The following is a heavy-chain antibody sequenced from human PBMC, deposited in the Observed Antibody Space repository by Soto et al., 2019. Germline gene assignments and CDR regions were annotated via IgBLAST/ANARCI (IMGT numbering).Heavy chain of an antibody. D-gene: IGHD2-15*01. CDR2: INPSGGTT. J-gene: IGHJ4*02. CDR3: ARMKGYGSEYFFDY. CDR1: GYTFTRYT. Sequence: ASVKVSCKASGYTFTRYTVHWVRQAPGQGLEWMAMINPSGGTTYYVQTFEGRVTLTSDTSTSTVFMELSSLRSEDTAVYYCARMKGYGSEYFFDYWGQGTLVTVSS. V-gene: IGHV1-46*01.